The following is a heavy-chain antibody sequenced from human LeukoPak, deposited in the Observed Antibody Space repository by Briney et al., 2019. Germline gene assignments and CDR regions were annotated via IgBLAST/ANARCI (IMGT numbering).Heavy chain of an antibody. Sequence: ASVKVSCKASGYTFTGYYIHWVRQAPGQGLEWMGWINPNSGDTNYAQNFQGRVTLTRDTSITTAYMELSSLRSDDTAVYYCARSRWLQFEDWFDPWGQGTLVTVSS. CDR2: INPNSGDT. J-gene: IGHJ5*02. V-gene: IGHV1-2*02. CDR3: ARSRWLQFEDWFDP. D-gene: IGHD5-24*01. CDR1: GYTFTGYY.